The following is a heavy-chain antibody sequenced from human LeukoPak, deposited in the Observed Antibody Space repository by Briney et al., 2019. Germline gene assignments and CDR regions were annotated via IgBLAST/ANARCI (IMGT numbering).Heavy chain of an antibody. CDR2: MNSGGSTI. Sequence: GGSLRLSCAASGFTFSTYWMHWVRQAPGKGLMWVSRMNSGGSTINYADSVKGRFTISRDNAKNTLYLQMDTLRAEDTAVYCCATAGSYRFDHWGQGTLVTVSS. V-gene: IGHV3-74*01. CDR1: GFTFSTYW. D-gene: IGHD3-16*02. CDR3: ATAGSYRFDH. J-gene: IGHJ4*02.